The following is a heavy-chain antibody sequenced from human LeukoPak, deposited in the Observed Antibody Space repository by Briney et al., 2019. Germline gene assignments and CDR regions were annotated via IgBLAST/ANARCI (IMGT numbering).Heavy chain of an antibody. Sequence: PSETLSLTCTVSGGSTSSYYWSWIRQPPGKGLEWIGYIYYSGSTNYNPSLKSRVTISVDTSKNQFSLKLSSVTAADTAVYYCATPDIVVVPAAAFAFDIWGQGTMVTVSS. CDR3: ATPDIVVVPAAAFAFDI. V-gene: IGHV4-59*08. J-gene: IGHJ3*02. CDR1: GGSTSSYY. CDR2: IYYSGST. D-gene: IGHD2-2*01.